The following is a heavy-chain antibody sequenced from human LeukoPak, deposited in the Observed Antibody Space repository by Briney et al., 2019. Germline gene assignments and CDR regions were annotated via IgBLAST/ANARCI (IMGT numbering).Heavy chain of an antibody. V-gene: IGHV3-48*02. Sequence: PGGSLRLSCAASGFTVSSNYMSWVRQAPGKGLEWVSYISSSSSTIYYADSVKGRFTISRDNAKNSLYLQMNSLRDEDTAVYYCARDRSGYCSSTGCRRENWFDPWGKGTLVTVSS. CDR1: GFTVSSNY. CDR2: ISSSSSTI. CDR3: ARDRSGYCSSTGCRRENWFDP. D-gene: IGHD2-2*01. J-gene: IGHJ5*02.